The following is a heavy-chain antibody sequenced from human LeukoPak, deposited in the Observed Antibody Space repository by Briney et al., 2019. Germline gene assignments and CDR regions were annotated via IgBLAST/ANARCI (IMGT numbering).Heavy chain of an antibody. CDR2: IYYSGST. CDR1: GGSINSNSYY. Sequence: PSETLSLTCIVSGGSINSNSYYWGWIRQPPGKGLEWIGSIYYSGSTNYNPSLKSRVTISVDTSKNQFSLKLSSVTAADTAVYYCARFASSGWYFDYWGQGTLVTVSS. D-gene: IGHD6-19*01. J-gene: IGHJ4*02. CDR3: ARFASSGWYFDY. V-gene: IGHV4-39*07.